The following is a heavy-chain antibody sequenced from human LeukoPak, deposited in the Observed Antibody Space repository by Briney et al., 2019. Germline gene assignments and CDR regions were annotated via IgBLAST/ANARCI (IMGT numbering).Heavy chain of an antibody. V-gene: IGHV4-34*01. Sequence: SEILSLTCAVYGGSFSGYYWSWIRQPPGKGLEWIGEINHSGSTNYNPSLKSRVTISVDTSKNQFSLKLSSVTAADTAVYYCARQYYDILTGPDAFDIWGQGTMVTVSS. CDR1: GGSFSGYY. CDR2: INHSGST. CDR3: ARQYYDILTGPDAFDI. J-gene: IGHJ3*02. D-gene: IGHD3-9*01.